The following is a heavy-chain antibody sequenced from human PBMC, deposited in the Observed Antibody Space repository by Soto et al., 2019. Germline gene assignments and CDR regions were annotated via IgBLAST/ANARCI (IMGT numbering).Heavy chain of an antibody. Sequence: QVQLVQSGAEVKKPRSSVKVSCKASGGTFSSYAISWVRQAPGQGLEWMGGIIPIFGTANYAQKFQGRVTITADESTSTAYMELSSLRSEDTAVYYCARLIGDIVVGGDYYYGMDVWGQGTTVTVSS. CDR2: IIPIFGTA. J-gene: IGHJ6*02. CDR3: ARLIGDIVVGGDYYYGMDV. CDR1: GGTFSSYA. D-gene: IGHD2-15*01. V-gene: IGHV1-69*01.